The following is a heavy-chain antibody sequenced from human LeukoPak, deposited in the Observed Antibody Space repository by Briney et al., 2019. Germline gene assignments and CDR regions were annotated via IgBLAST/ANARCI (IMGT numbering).Heavy chain of an antibody. CDR2: IYHSGST. J-gene: IGHJ5*02. D-gene: IGHD1-26*01. Sequence: PSETLSLTCTVSGGSISAYYWGWIRQPPGKGLEWIGSIYHSGSTYYNPSLKSRVTISVDTSKNQFSLKLSSVTAADTAVYYCAREGMLRFIGNNWFDPWGQGTLVTVSS. CDR1: GGSISAYY. V-gene: IGHV4-38-2*02. CDR3: AREGMLRFIGNNWFDP.